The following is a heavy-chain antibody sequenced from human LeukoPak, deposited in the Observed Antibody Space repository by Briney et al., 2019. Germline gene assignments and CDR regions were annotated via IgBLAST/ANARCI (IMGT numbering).Heavy chain of an antibody. V-gene: IGHV3-73*01. D-gene: IGHD3-22*01. Sequence: PGGSLRLSCAASGFTFSGSAMHWVRQASGKGLEWVGRIISKANSYATAHAASVKGRFTISRDDSKNTAYLQMNSLKTEDTAVYYCTTNDYYYDSSGYYYVDYWGQGTLVTVSS. CDR2: IISKANSYAT. CDR3: TTNDYYYDSSGYYYVDY. J-gene: IGHJ4*02. CDR1: GFTFSGSA.